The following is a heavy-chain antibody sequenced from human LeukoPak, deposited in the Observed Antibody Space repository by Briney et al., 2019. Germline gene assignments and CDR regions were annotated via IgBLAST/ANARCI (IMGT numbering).Heavy chain of an antibody. Sequence: GGSLRLSCAASGFTFSSYGMSWVRQAPGKGLEWVSAISGSGGSTYYADSVKGRFTISRDNSKNTLYLQMNSLRAEDTAVYYCAKASAMIVVVSKHFDYWGQGTLVTVSS. J-gene: IGHJ4*02. CDR3: AKASAMIVVVSKHFDY. CDR2: ISGSGGST. D-gene: IGHD3-22*01. CDR1: GFTFSSYG. V-gene: IGHV3-23*01.